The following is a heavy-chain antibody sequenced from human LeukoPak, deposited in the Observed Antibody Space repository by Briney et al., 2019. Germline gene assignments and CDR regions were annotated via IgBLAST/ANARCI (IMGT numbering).Heavy chain of an antibody. D-gene: IGHD3-10*01. CDR3: AKDPPTYYYGSGSYSG. CDR2: ISGSGGST. J-gene: IGHJ4*02. CDR1: GFTFSSYA. Sequence: GGSLRLSCAASGFTFSSYAMSWVRQAPGKGLEWVSAISGSGGSTYYADSVKGRFTISRDNSKNTLYLQMSSLRAEDTAVYYCAKDPPTYYYGSGSYSGWGQGTLVTVSS. V-gene: IGHV3-23*01.